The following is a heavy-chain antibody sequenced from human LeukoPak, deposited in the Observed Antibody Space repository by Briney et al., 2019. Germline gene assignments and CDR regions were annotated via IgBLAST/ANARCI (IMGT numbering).Heavy chain of an antibody. J-gene: IGHJ3*02. V-gene: IGHV3-23*01. D-gene: IGHD5-24*01. Sequence: PGGSLRLSCAVAGFNFWNTGMGWVRQSPGKGLEWVSAIGGGGSDTKYTDSAKGRFTILRDISKNTLYLQMNSLRAEDTAVYFCAKDVFRWAFDIWGQGTMVTVSS. CDR2: IGGGGSDT. CDR1: GFNFWNTG. CDR3: AKDVFRWAFDI.